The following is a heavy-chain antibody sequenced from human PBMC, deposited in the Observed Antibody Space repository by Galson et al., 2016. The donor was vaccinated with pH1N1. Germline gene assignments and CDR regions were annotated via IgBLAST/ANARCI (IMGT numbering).Heavy chain of an antibody. D-gene: IGHD5-18*01. V-gene: IGHV3-48*04. CDR2: INSRGTST. J-gene: IGHJ4*02. CDR3: ARDLSGFTYGYMSSYFAL. CDR1: GFTFSGYS. Sequence: SLRLSCAGSGFTFSGYSMDWVRQAPGRGPEWISYINSRGTSTIYSESVKGRFTVSRDNGQNSLYLEMNTLRVEDTAVYYCARDLSGFTYGYMSSYFALWGQGALVIVSP.